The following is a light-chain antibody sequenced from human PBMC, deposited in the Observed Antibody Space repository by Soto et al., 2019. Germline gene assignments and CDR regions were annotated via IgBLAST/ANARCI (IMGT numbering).Light chain of an antibody. CDR3: QHRRVWPLP. Sequence: EIVLTQSPATLSLSPGERATLSCRASQSVSSYLAWYQQKPGQAPRLLIYDASNRATGIPARFSGSGSGTDFTLTISSLEPEDFAVYYCQHRRVWPLPFGGGTKVEIK. V-gene: IGKV3-11*01. CDR2: DAS. J-gene: IGKJ4*01. CDR1: QSVSSY.